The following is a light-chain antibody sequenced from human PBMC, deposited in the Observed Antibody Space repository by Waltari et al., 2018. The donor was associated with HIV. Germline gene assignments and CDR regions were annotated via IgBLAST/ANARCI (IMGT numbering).Light chain of an antibody. V-gene: IGLV3-1*01. CDR2: EDN. CDR3: QAWDRNTVV. CDR1: DLWDKA. Sequence: SYDLTQSPSVSVSPGQTARLTCSGDDLWDKAVCWYHQKSGQSPVLVMYEDNKRPSGIPERFSGSKSGNTATLTISGTQAMDEADYYCQAWDRNTVVFGGGTKLTVL. J-gene: IGLJ3*02.